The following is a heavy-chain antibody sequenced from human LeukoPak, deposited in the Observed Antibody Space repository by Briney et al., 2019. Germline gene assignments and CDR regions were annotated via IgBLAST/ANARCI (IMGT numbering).Heavy chain of an antibody. CDR3: ARSSGWYDVNWFDP. D-gene: IGHD6-13*01. V-gene: IGHV4-34*01. J-gene: IGHJ5*02. CDR2: INHSGST. CDR1: GGSFSGYY. Sequence: PSETLSLTCAVYGGSFSGYYWSWIRQPPGKGLEWIGEINHSGSTNYNPSLKSRVTISVDTSKNQFSLKLSSVTAADTAVYYCARSSGWYDVNWFDPWGQGTLVTVSP.